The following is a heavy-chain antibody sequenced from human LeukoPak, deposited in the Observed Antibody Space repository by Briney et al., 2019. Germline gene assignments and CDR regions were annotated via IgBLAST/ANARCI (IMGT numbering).Heavy chain of an antibody. J-gene: IGHJ4*02. Sequence: GGSLRLSCAASGFTFSSYAMSWVRQAPGKGLEWVSTISGSGGSTYYADSVKGRFTITRDNSKNTVYLQMNSLRAEDTAVYYCAKRTQVYGDCRAPIDYWGQGTLVTVSS. D-gene: IGHD4-17*01. CDR2: ISGSGGST. CDR1: GFTFSSYA. CDR3: AKRTQVYGDCRAPIDY. V-gene: IGHV3-23*01.